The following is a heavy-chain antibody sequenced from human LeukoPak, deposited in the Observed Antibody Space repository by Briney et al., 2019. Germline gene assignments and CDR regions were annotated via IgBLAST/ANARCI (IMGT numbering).Heavy chain of an antibody. J-gene: IGHJ5*02. CDR3: ARGWSILRGGDWFDP. CDR1: GYSISSGDY. D-gene: IGHD3-3*02. V-gene: IGHV4-38-2*02. CDR2: IHHSGTT. Sequence: PSETLSLTCTVSGYSISSGDYWGWIRQPPGKGLEWIASIHHSGTTYYTPSLKSRVRISLDPSKNQLSLSLRSVTAADTAVYYCARGWSILRGGDWFDPWGQGTLVIVSS.